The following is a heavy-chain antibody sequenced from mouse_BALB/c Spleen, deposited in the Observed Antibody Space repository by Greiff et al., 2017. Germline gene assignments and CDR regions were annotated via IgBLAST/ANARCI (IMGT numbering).Heavy chain of an antibody. D-gene: IGHD2-1*01. Sequence: EVKLQESGPGLVKPSQSLSLTCTVTGYSITSDYAWNWIRQFPGNKLEWMGYISYSGSTSYNPSLKSRISITRDTSKNQFFLQLNSVTTEDTATYYCARSSYGNYGYYAMDYWGQGTSVTVSS. CDR3: ARSSYGNYGYYAMDY. V-gene: IGHV3-2*02. CDR1: GYSITSDYA. CDR2: ISYSGST. J-gene: IGHJ4*01.